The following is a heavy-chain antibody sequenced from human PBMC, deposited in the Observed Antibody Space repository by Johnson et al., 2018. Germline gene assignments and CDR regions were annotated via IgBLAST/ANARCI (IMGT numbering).Heavy chain of an antibody. CDR2: FDGGSGNT. V-gene: IGHV3-23*01. J-gene: IGHJ1*01. Sequence: VQLQESGPGLVKPSETLSLTCSVSGGSISGYYWSWIRQPPGKGLEWVSTFDGGSGNTYYADSVKGRFTISRDISKNTLYLQLNSLRGEDSALYYCAYRMAAVGQKYFQDWGQGALVTVSS. CDR1: GGSISGYY. CDR3: AYRMAAVGQKYFQD. D-gene: IGHD6-13*01.